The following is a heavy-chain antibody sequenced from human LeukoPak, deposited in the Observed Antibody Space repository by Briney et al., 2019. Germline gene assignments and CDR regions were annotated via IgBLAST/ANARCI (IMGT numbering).Heavy chain of an antibody. CDR1: GFTFSSCW. V-gene: IGHV3-7*01. CDR2: IKQDGSEK. CDR3: ARDAEVVPAAIDYFDY. Sequence: PGGSLRLSCAASGFTFSSCWMSWVRQAPGKGLEWVANIKQDGSEKYYVDSVKGRFTISRDNAKNSLYLQMNSLRAEDTAVYYCARDAEVVPAAIDYFDYWGQGTLVTVSS. D-gene: IGHD2-2*02. J-gene: IGHJ4*02.